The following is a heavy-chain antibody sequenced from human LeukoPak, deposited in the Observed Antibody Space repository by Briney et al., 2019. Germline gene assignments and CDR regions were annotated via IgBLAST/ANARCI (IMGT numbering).Heavy chain of an antibody. Sequence: GGSLRLSCAASGFTFDDYAMHWVRQAPGKGLEWVSGISWNSGSIGYADSVKGRFTISRDNAKNSLYLQMNSLRAEDTALYYCAKDMSYSGSYAYFDYRGQGTLVTVSS. CDR1: GFTFDDYA. CDR2: ISWNSGSI. D-gene: IGHD1-26*01. J-gene: IGHJ4*02. V-gene: IGHV3-9*01. CDR3: AKDMSYSGSYAYFDY.